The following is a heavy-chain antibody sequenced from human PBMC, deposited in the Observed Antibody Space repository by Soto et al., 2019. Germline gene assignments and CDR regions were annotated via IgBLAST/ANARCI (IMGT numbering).Heavy chain of an antibody. V-gene: IGHV3-11*06. CDR3: ARAYDSSGYYYYFDY. Sequence: GGSLRLSCAASGFTFSDYYMSWIRQAPGKGLEWVSYISSSSSYTNYADSAKGRFTISRDNAKNSLYLQMNSLRAEDTAVYYCARAYDSSGYYYYFDYWGQGTLVTVSS. J-gene: IGHJ4*02. D-gene: IGHD3-22*01. CDR1: GFTFSDYY. CDR2: ISSSSSYT.